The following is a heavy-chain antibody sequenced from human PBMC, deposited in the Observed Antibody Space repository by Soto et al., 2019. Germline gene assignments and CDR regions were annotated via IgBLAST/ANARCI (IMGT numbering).Heavy chain of an antibody. V-gene: IGHV4-31*03. Sequence: QVQLQESGPGLMKPSQTLSLTCTVSGGSISGPYYWSWIRQHPGKGLEWIGYIYYSGSTYYNPSLKRRVTMSVDTSKNQFSLKLSSVTAADTAVYYCARGGGYSGFASYYFSYWGQGTLVTVSS. CDR2: IYYSGST. D-gene: IGHD5-12*01. CDR3: ARGGGYSGFASYYFSY. J-gene: IGHJ4*02. CDR1: GGSISGPYY.